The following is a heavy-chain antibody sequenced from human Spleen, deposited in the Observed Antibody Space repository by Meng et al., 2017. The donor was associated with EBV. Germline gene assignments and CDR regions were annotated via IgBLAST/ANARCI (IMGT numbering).Heavy chain of an antibody. J-gene: IGHJ4*01. D-gene: IGHD6-19*01. CDR1: GGAFSGYY. Sequence: QLYRNTWGAGLLKPAETLSLTCAVYGGAFSGYYWSWIRQPPGKGLEWIGEINLGGNTNYNPSLKSRVSISVDTSKNHFSLKVDSVTAADTAVYYCATWNNNGWYYGYWGQGTLVTVSS. CDR2: INLGGNT. CDR3: ATWNNNGWYYGY. V-gene: IGHV4-34*01.